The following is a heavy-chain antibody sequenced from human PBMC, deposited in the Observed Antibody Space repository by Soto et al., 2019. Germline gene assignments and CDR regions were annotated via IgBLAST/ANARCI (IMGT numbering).Heavy chain of an antibody. D-gene: IGHD1-26*01. CDR1: GFTFSSYA. V-gene: IGHV3-23*01. CDR2: ISGSGGST. Sequence: GWSLRLSCAASGFTFSSYAMSWVRQAPGKGLEWVSAISGSGGSTYYADSVKGRFTISRDNSKNTLYLQMNSLRAEDTAVYYCAKVAYYSDYYYYGMDVWGQGNTVTV. J-gene: IGHJ6*02. CDR3: AKVAYYSDYYYYGMDV.